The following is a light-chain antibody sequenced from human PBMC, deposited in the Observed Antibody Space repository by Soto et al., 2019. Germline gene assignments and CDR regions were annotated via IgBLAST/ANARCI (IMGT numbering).Light chain of an antibody. Sequence: QSALTQPASVSGSPGQSITISCTVTSSDVGTYNYVSWYQQHPGQAPKLMIFEVSNRPSGISNRFSGSKSGNTASLTISGLRAEDEADYYCSSYTSSTTRVFGTGTKVTVL. CDR2: EVS. J-gene: IGLJ1*01. V-gene: IGLV2-14*01. CDR3: SSYTSSTTRV. CDR1: SSDVGTYNY.